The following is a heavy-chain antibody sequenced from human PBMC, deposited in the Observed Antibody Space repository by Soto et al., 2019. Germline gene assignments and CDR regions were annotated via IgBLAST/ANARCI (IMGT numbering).Heavy chain of an antibody. D-gene: IGHD3-10*01. J-gene: IGHJ4*02. CDR2: INHSGST. CDR3: ASGGPYYG. CDR1: GGSFSGYY. V-gene: IGHV4-34*01. Sequence: SETLSLTCAVYGGSFSGYYWSWIRQPPGKGLEWIGEINHSGSTNYNPSLKSRVTISVDTSKNQFSLKLSSVTAADTAVYYCASGGPYYGWGQGTLVTVSS.